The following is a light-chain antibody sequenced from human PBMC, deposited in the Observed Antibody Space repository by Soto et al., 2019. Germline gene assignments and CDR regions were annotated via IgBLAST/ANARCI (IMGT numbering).Light chain of an antibody. J-gene: IGLJ2*01. CDR1: SGHNSYI. V-gene: IGLV4-60*02. CDR2: VETTGSY. CDR3: ETWDSNIRL. Sequence: QLVLAQSSSASASLGSSVKLTCTLSSGHNSYIIAWHQQQAGKAPRYLMKVETTGSYNKGSGVPDRFSGSSSGADRYLTISNLQFEDEADYYCETWDSNIRLFGGGTKLTVL.